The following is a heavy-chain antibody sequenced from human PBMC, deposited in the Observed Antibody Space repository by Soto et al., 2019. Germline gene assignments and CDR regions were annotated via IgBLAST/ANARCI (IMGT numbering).Heavy chain of an antibody. CDR2: INAGNGNT. J-gene: IGHJ4*02. Sequence: ASVKVSCKASGYTFTSYAMHWVRQAPGQRLEWMGWINAGNGNTKYSQKFQGRVTITRDTSASTAYMELSSLRSEDTAVYYCASTYFASRDLEPNQTITMVRGVISIWGQGTLVTVSS. D-gene: IGHD3-10*01. CDR3: ASTYFASRDLEPNQTITMVRGVISI. CDR1: GYTFTSYA. V-gene: IGHV1-3*01.